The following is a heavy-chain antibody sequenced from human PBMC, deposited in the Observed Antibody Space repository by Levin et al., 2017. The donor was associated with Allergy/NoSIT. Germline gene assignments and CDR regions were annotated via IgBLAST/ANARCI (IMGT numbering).Heavy chain of an antibody. CDR2: MNPNSGNT. V-gene: IGHV1-8*01. J-gene: IGHJ4*02. D-gene: IGHD6-13*01. CDR3: ARGLDIAAAGSAGFDY. CDR1: GYTFTSYD. Sequence: ASVKVSCKASGYTFTSYDINWVRQATGQGLEWMGWMNPNSGNTGYAQKFQGRVTMTRNTSISTAYMELSSLRSEDTAVYYCARGLDIAAAGSAGFDYWGQGTLVTVSS.